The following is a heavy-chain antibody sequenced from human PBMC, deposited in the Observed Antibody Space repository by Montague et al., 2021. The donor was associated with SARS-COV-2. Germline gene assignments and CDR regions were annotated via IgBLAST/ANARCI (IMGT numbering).Heavy chain of an antibody. Sequence: SETLSLTCTVSISSSRYYWDWIRQPPGKGLEWIGSMYYSGNTYYXPSLKSRVTISVDTSKNQFSLKLSSVTAADTAVYYCARSRENYNILTGYPYYFDYWGQGTLVTVSS. CDR3: ARSRENYNILTGYPYYFDY. V-gene: IGHV4-39*07. D-gene: IGHD3-9*01. J-gene: IGHJ4*02. CDR1: ISSSRYY. CDR2: MYYSGNT.